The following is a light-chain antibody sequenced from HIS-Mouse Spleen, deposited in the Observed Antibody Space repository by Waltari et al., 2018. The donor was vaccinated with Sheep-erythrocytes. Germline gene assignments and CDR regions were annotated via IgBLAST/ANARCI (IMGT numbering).Light chain of an antibody. V-gene: IGLV2-11*01. J-gene: IGLJ1*01. CDR1: SSDVGGYNY. Sequence: QSALTQPSSVSGSPGQSVNISCTGTSSDVGGYNYVSWYQQHPGKAPKLMIYDVSKRPAGVPDRFSGSKPGNTASLTISGLQAEDEADYYCCSYAGSYNHVFATGTKVTVL. CDR3: CSYAGSYNHV. CDR2: DVS.